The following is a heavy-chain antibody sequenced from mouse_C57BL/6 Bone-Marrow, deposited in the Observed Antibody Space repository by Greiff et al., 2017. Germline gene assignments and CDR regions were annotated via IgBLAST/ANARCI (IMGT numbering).Heavy chain of an antibody. CDR2: ISNLAYSI. CDR3: ARLCYYYGHYAMDY. J-gene: IGHJ4*01. D-gene: IGHD1-1*01. V-gene: IGHV5-15*01. CDR1: GFTFSDYG. Sequence: SWGGLVQPGGSLKLSCAASGFTFSDYGMAWVRQAPRKGPEWVAFISNLAYSIYYADTVTGRFTISRENAKNTLYLEMSSLRSEDTAMYYCARLCYYYGHYAMDYWGQGTSVTVSS.